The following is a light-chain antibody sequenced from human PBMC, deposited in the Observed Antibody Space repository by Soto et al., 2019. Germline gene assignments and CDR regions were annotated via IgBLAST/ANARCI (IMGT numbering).Light chain of an antibody. J-gene: IGKJ2*01. CDR2: DAS. V-gene: IGKV1-5*01. CDR3: QQYSNYSPYT. Sequence: DIQMTQSPSTLSASIGDRVTITCRASLGISNWLAWYQQKPGKAPKLLISDASSLESGVPSRFSGRGSGTEFTLTISSLQPDDFATYYCQQYSNYSPYTFGQGTKLEIK. CDR1: LGISNW.